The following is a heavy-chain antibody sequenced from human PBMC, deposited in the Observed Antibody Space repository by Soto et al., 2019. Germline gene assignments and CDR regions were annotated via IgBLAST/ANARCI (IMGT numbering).Heavy chain of an antibody. V-gene: IGHV1-2*02. CDR1: GYTFIDYY. CDR2: INPNTGAT. J-gene: IGHJ4*02. D-gene: IGHD2-21*01. Sequence: ASVKVSCKASGYTFIDYYIHWVRQAPGQGLEWMGWINPNTGATDFAQRYQGRVTLTSDTSSRTAAMELSSLRSDDTAVYFCTRAPAHCPGETCYIGDYCGQGTLVTVS. CDR3: TRAPAHCPGETCYIGDY.